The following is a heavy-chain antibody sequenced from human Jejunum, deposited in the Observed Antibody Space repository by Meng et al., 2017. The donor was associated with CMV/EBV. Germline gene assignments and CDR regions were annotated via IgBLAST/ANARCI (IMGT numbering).Heavy chain of an antibody. V-gene: IGHV4-59*01. CDR1: GDSISGYY. D-gene: IGHD3-16*01. CDR3: ARGWGTTSPWDY. CDR2: VDYYGST. Sequence: CSVSGDSISGYYFSWIRQPPGKGLEWIGNVDYYGSTKYNPSLKSRVTISVDPARSQLSLKLGSVSAADTAVYYCARGWGTTSPWDYWGQGMLVTVSS. J-gene: IGHJ4*02.